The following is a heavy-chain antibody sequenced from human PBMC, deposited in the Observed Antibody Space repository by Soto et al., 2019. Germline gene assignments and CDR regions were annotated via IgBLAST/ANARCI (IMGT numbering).Heavy chain of an antibody. CDR2: INAGNGNT. Sequence: ASVKVSCKASGYTFTIYAMHWVRQAPGQRLEWMGWINAGNGNTKYSQKFQGRVTITRDTSASTAYMELSSLRSEDTAVYYCARPGSSYAFDIWGQGTMVTVSS. CDR1: GYTFTIYA. J-gene: IGHJ3*02. CDR3: ARPGSSYAFDI. V-gene: IGHV1-3*01.